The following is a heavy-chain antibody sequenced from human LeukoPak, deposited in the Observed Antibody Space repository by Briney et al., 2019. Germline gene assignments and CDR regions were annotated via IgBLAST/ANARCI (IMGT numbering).Heavy chain of an antibody. J-gene: IGHJ4*02. CDR1: GGSISSYY. Sequence: SETLSLTCTVSGGSISSYYWSWIRQPPGKGLEWIGYIYYSGSTNYNPSLKSRVTISVDTSKNQFSLKLCSVTAADTAVYYCARIIAVAGIYYFDYWGQGTLVTVSS. CDR2: IYYSGST. D-gene: IGHD6-19*01. V-gene: IGHV4-59*01. CDR3: ARIIAVAGIYYFDY.